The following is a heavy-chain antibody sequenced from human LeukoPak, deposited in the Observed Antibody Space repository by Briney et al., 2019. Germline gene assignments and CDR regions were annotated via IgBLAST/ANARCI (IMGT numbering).Heavy chain of an antibody. D-gene: IGHD3-22*01. CDR3: ARRAGDYSHPYDY. CDR1: GFIFDDYG. Sequence: PGGSLRLSCAASGFIFDDYGMTWVRQAPGKGLEWVSGITWNGGYTGYADSVKGRFTISRDNAKNTLYLQMNSLRAEDTAVYYCARRAGDYSHPYDYWGQGTLVTVSS. V-gene: IGHV3-20*04. CDR2: ITWNGGYT. J-gene: IGHJ4*02.